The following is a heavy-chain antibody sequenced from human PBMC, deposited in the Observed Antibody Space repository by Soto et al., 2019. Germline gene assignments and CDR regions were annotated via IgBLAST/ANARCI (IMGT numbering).Heavy chain of an antibody. V-gene: IGHV3-23*01. D-gene: IGHD3-22*01. CDR2: IGASGDSP. J-gene: IGHJ6*02. CDR3: ARGGLLPRPAGMDV. Sequence: PGGSLRLSCAASGFTFGHYAMDWVRQAPGKGLEWVSIIGASGDSPNYADSVKGRFTISRDNSKNTLYLQMNSLRAGDTALYYCARGGLLPRPAGMDVWGQGTTVTVSS. CDR1: GFTFGHYA.